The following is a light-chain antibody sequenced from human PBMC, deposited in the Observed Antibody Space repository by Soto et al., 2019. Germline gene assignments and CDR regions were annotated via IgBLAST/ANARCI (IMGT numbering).Light chain of an antibody. Sequence: EIVMTQSPATLSVSPGERATLSCGASQSVSSNLAWYQQKLGQAPRLLIYGASTRATGIPARFSGSGSKTEFTLTISSLQSEDFAVYYCQQYSIWPYTFGQGTKLEIK. V-gene: IGKV3-15*01. CDR2: GAS. CDR1: QSVSSN. J-gene: IGKJ2*01. CDR3: QQYSIWPYT.